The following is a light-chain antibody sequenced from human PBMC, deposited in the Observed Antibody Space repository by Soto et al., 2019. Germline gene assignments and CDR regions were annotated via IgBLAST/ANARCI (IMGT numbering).Light chain of an antibody. J-gene: IGLJ2*01. CDR2: GNS. V-gene: IGLV1-40*01. Sequence: QSVLTQPPSVSGAPGQRVTISCTGSSSNIGAGYDVHWYQHLPGTAPKLLIYGNSNRPSGVPDRFSGSKSGTSASLALTGFQAEDEGDYYCQSDDRSLEVVFGGGTKLTVL. CDR1: SSNIGAGYD. CDR3: QSDDRSLEVV.